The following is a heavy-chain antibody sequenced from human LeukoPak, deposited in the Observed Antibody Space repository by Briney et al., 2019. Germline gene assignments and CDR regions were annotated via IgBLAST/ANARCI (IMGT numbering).Heavy chain of an antibody. CDR3: ATDLEAEEATFDY. V-gene: IGHV1-24*01. CDR2: FDPEDGET. D-gene: IGHD1-26*01. Sequence: PVASVKVSCKVSGYTLTELSMHWVRQAPGKGLEWMGVFDPEDGETIYAQKFQGRVTMTEDTSTDTAYMELSSLRSEDTAVYYCATDLEAEEATFDYWGQGTLVTVSS. CDR1: GYTLTELS. J-gene: IGHJ4*02.